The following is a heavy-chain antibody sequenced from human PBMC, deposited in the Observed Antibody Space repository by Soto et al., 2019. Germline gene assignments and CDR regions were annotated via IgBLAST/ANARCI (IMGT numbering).Heavy chain of an antibody. J-gene: IGHJ2*01. CDR2: IYSGGST. D-gene: IGHD6-13*01. CDR3: ARDRNVAAAGYWYFDL. V-gene: IGHV3-53*01. CDR1: GFTVSSNY. Sequence: GGSLRLSCAASGFTVSSNYMSWVRQAPGKGLEWVSVIYSGGSTYYADSVKGRFTISRDNSKNTLYLQMNSLRAEDTAVYYCARDRNVAAAGYWYFDLWGRGTLVTVSS.